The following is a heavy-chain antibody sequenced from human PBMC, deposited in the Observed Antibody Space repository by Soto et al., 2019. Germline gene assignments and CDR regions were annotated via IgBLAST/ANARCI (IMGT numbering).Heavy chain of an antibody. CDR3: ARDMTTVTSFYYYGMDV. CDR1: GGTFSSYA. J-gene: IGHJ6*02. V-gene: IGHV1-69*01. D-gene: IGHD4-17*01. Sequence: QVQLVQSGAEVKKPGSSVKVSCKASGGTFSSYAISWVRQAPGQGLEWMGGIISIFGTANYAQKFQGRVTITADESTSTAYMELSSLRSEDTAVYYCARDMTTVTSFYYYGMDVWGQGTTVTVSS. CDR2: IISIFGTA.